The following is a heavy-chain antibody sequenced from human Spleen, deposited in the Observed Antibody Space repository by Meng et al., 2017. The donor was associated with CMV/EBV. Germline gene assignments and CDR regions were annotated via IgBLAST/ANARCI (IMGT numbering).Heavy chain of an antibody. J-gene: IGHJ4*02. D-gene: IGHD2-2*02. Sequence: SGPTLVKPTQTLTLTCTFSGFSLSTSGMGVGWIRQPPGKALEWLALIYWNDDKRYSPSLKNRLTISKDTAKNQVVLTMTNMDPADTGTYYCAHTSGYCYRTNCYIRVRPADSWGQGTLVTVSS. CDR2: IYWNDDK. V-gene: IGHV2-5*01. CDR3: AHTSGYCYRTNCYIRVRPADS. CDR1: GFSLSTSGMG.